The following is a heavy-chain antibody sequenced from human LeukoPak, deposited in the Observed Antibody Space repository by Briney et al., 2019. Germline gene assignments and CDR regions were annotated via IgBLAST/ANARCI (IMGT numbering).Heavy chain of an antibody. CDR3: ARDPPASSSTHSSSWSFDY. CDR1: GVSINNYY. J-gene: IGHJ4*02. D-gene: IGHD6-13*01. Sequence: SETLSLTCNVSGVSINNYYWTWIRQPAGKGLEWIGRIYGGGSTNYNPPLRSRVTMSVDTSKNQFSLTLTSVTAADTAVYYCARDPPASSSTHSSSWSFDYWGQGSLSPSP. CDR2: IYGGGST. V-gene: IGHV4-4*07.